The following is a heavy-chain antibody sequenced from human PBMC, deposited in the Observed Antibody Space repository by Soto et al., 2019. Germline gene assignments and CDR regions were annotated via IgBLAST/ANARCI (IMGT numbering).Heavy chain of an antibody. CDR2: SRNRAQSYTT. D-gene: IGHD3-22*01. CDR1: GFTFSDYY. Sequence: EVELVESGGGLVQPGGSLRLSCVASGFTFSDYYMDWVRQAPGKGLEWVARSRNRAQSYTTVYAASVKGRFTVSRDDSKNLFYLQMNSLKTGDTAMYFCARAGYDYDWTSFDSWGQGTLLTVSS. J-gene: IGHJ4*02. V-gene: IGHV3-72*01. CDR3: ARAGYDYDWTSFDS.